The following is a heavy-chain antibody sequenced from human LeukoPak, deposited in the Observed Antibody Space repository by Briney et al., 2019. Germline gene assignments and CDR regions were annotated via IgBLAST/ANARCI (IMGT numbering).Heavy chain of an antibody. D-gene: IGHD2-2*01. CDR3: ARGGECSSTSCYAKSSWFDP. CDR1: GGTFSSYA. CDR2: IIPIFGTA. V-gene: IGHV1-69*06. J-gene: IGHJ5*02. Sequence: ASVKVSCKASGGTFSSYAISWVRQAPGQGLEWMGGIIPIFGTANYSQKFQGRGTITADKSTSTAYMELSSLRSEDTAVYYCARGGECSSTSCYAKSSWFDPWGQGNLVTVPS.